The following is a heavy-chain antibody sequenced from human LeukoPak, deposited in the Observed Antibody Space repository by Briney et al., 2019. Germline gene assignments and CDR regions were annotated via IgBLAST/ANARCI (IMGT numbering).Heavy chain of an antibody. CDR1: GGSISSYY. CDR3: ARGGGGEYSSGWYDY. D-gene: IGHD6-19*01. J-gene: IGHJ4*02. V-gene: IGHV4-59*01. Sequence: PSETLSLTCTVSGGSISSYYWSWIRQPPGKGLEWIGYIYYSGTTNYNPSLKGRVTISVATSKNQFSLNLSSVTAADTAVYYCARGGGGEYSSGWYDYWGQGTLVTVSS. CDR2: IYYSGTT.